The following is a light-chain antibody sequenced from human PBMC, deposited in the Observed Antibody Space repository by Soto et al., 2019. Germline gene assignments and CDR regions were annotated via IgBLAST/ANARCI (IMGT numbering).Light chain of an antibody. J-gene: IGKJ1*01. CDR3: QQYNSYSRT. Sequence: DIQMTQSPSTLSASVGDRVTITCRASQSISSWLAWYQQKPGKAPKLLIYDASSLESGVPSRFSGSGSGTEFTITISSLQPDDFATYYCQQYNSYSRTFGQGTKVEI. CDR1: QSISSW. CDR2: DAS. V-gene: IGKV1-5*01.